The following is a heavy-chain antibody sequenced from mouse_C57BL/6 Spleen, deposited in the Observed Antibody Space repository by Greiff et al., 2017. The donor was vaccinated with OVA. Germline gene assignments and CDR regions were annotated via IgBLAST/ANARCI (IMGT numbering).Heavy chain of an antibody. CDR1: GYTFTDYN. D-gene: IGHD1-1*01. Sequence: VQLQQSGPELVKPGASVKISCKASGYTFTDYNMDWVKQSPGKSLEWIGDINPNNGGTIYNQKFKGKATLTVDKSSSTAYIELRSLTSEDTAVYDCASAREDVSSYKAMDYWGQGTSVTVSS. CDR2: INPNNGGT. V-gene: IGHV1-18*01. CDR3: ASAREDVSSYKAMDY. J-gene: IGHJ4*01.